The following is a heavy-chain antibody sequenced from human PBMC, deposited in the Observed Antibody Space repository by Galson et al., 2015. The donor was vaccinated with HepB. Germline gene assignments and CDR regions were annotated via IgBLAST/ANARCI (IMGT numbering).Heavy chain of an antibody. CDR2: ISYDGSNK. V-gene: IGHV3-30*18. CDR3: AKDTRGYGDPRSYFDY. Sequence: SLRLSCAASGFTFSSYGMHWVRQAPGKGLEWVAVISYDGSNKYYADSVKGRFTISRDNSKNTLYLQMNSLRAEDTAVYYCAKDTRGYGDPRSYFDYWGQGTLVTVSS. CDR1: GFTFSSYG. J-gene: IGHJ4*02. D-gene: IGHD4-17*01.